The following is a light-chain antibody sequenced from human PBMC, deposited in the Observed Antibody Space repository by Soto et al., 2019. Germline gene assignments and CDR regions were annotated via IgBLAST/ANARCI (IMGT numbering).Light chain of an antibody. CDR2: YAS. J-gene: IGKJ5*01. Sequence: IVLKMSRASLSFSKIERATLSCRVSQSVSSYLAWYQQKPGQAPRLLIYYASNRATGIPARFSGSGSGTDFTLTISSLEPEDFSVYYCQQRSNWPPIPVGQGTLPEIK. V-gene: IGKV3-11*01. CDR3: QQRSNWPPIP. CDR1: QSVSSY.